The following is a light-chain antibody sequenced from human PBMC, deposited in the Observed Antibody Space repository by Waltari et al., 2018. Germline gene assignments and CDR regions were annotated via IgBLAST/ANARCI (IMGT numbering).Light chain of an antibody. V-gene: IGLV2-23*02. CDR3: CSYAGSSTVI. CDR1: SSDVGSYNL. J-gene: IGLJ2*01. Sequence: QSALTQFASVSGSPGQSITISCTGTSSDVGSYNLVSWYQQHPDKAPKLLSYEVTKRPSGVSNRFSGSKSGYTASLTISGLQAEDEADYYCCSYAGSSTVIFGGGTKLTVL. CDR2: EVT.